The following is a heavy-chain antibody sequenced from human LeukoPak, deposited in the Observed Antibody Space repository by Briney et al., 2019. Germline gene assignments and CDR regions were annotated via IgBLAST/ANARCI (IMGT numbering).Heavy chain of an antibody. J-gene: IGHJ5*02. D-gene: IGHD6-13*01. Sequence: GSSVKASCKASRYTFTRYEINSVGQSTRHQGECMGWMNPNSGNTGYGQKFQGRVTMTRNTSIRTAYMELSSLRFEDTAVYYCAREESSSSWYSYWFDRWGQGTLVTVSS. CDR2: MNPNSGNT. CDR3: AREESSSSWYSYWFDR. V-gene: IGHV1-8*01. CDR1: RYTFTRYE.